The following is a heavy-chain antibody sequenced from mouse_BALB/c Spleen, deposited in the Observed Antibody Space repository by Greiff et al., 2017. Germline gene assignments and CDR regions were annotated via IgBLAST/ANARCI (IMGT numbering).Heavy chain of an antibody. CDR2: IYPGNVNT. CDR3: ARSFAY. V-gene: IGHV1S56*01. CDR1: GYTFTSYY. Sequence: VQLQQSGPELVKPGASVRISCKASGYTFTSYYIHWVKQRPGQGLEWIGWIYPGNVNTKYNEKFKGKATLTADKSSSTAYMHLSSLTSEDSAVYFCARSFAYWGQGTLVTVSA. J-gene: IGHJ3*01.